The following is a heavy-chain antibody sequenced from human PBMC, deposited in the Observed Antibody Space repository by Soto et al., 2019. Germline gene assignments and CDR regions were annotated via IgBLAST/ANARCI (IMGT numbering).Heavy chain of an antibody. V-gene: IGHV1-18*04. D-gene: IGHD3-3*01. J-gene: IGHJ6*02. Sequence: ASVKVSCKASGYTFTSFGVSWVRQAPGQGPEWMGWISGYNGKTKYAQKFQGRVTMTTDTSTNIAYMELRSLRSDDAAVYYCARGRGFWSGYQRMDVWGQGTTVTVSS. CDR1: GYTFTSFG. CDR3: ARGRGFWSGYQRMDV. CDR2: ISGYNGKT.